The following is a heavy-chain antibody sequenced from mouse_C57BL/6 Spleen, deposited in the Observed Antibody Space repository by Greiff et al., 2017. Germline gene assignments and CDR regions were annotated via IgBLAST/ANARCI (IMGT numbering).Heavy chain of an antibody. CDR1: GFSLTSYG. J-gene: IGHJ4*01. D-gene: IGHD2-4*01. Sequence: VKVVESGPGLVAPSQSLSITCTVSGFSLTSYGVDWVRLPPGKGLDWLGVIWGGGSTHYNSAPMYRLSISKDNSKTQVFLIMNSLQADDTAMYYYARHGDYGDYYAMDYWGQGTSVTVSS. V-gene: IGHV2-9*01. CDR3: ARHGDYGDYYAMDY. CDR2: IWGGGST.